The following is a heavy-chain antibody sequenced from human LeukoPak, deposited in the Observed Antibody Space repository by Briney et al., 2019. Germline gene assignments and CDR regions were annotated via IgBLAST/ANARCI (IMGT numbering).Heavy chain of an antibody. Sequence: SEALSLTCTVSGGSISSGGYYWSWVRQHPGRCLEWNGYIYYIGTTYYSPSLKSRFTISADTSKNQFSLKLSSVTAADTAVYYCASKMGSGNYFDYWGQGTLVTVSS. V-gene: IGHV4-31*03. CDR3: ASKMGSGNYFDY. CDR1: GGSISSGGYY. J-gene: IGHJ4*02. D-gene: IGHD3-10*01. CDR2: IYYIGTT.